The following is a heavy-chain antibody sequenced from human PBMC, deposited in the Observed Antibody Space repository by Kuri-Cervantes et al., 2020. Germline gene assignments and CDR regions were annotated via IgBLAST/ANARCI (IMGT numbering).Heavy chain of an antibody. J-gene: IGHJ4*02. Sequence: GGSLRLSCAASGFTFRSSAMHWVRQAPGKGLEWVSYISSSGSTIYYADSVKGRFTISRDNAKNSLYLQMNSLRDEDTAVYYCAREGTSVRGVITYYFDYWGQGTLVTVSS. CDR1: GFTFRSSA. D-gene: IGHD3-10*01. V-gene: IGHV3-48*02. CDR2: ISSSGSTI. CDR3: AREGTSVRGVITYYFDY.